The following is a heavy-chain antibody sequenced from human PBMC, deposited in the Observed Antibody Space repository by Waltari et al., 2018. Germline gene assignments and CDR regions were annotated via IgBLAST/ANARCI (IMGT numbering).Heavy chain of an antibody. V-gene: IGHV4-61*02. Sequence: QVQLQESGPGLVKPSQTLSLTCTVHGGSISRGSYYWRWIRQPAGKGLEWIWRIYTSGSTNYNPSLKSRVTISVDTSKNQFSLKLSSVTAADTAVYYCASNSMVRGMGEGYYGMDVWGQGTTVTVSS. CDR3: ASNSMVRGMGEGYYGMDV. CDR1: GGSISRGSYY. CDR2: IYTSGST. D-gene: IGHD3-10*01. J-gene: IGHJ6*02.